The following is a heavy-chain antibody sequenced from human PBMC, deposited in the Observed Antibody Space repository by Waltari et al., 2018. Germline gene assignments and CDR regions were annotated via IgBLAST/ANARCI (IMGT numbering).Heavy chain of an antibody. Sequence: QVQLQQWGAGLLKPSETLSLTCAVYGGYFSVYYWSWIRQPPGKGLEWIGEINHSGRTNYTPSLKIRVTISVDTSKNQFALKLSSVTAADTAVYYCAREPYGGKDYWGQGTLVTVSS. CDR3: AREPYGGKDY. V-gene: IGHV4-34*01. D-gene: IGHD4-17*01. CDR1: GGYFSVYY. CDR2: INHSGRT. J-gene: IGHJ4*02.